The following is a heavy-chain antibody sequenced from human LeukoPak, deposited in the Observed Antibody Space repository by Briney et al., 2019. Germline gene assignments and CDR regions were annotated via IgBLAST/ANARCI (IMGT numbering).Heavy chain of an antibody. CDR3: TWGTGGNFDY. CDR2: IKNKADGGTT. Sequence: GGSLRLSCTASGFTFSHAWMSWVRQAPGKGLEWVGRIKNKADGGTTDYAAPVKGRFTISRDDSKNTLFLQINSLKSEDTAVYYCTWGTGGNFDYWGQGTLVTVSS. D-gene: IGHD2-8*02. CDR1: GFTFSHAW. V-gene: IGHV3-15*01. J-gene: IGHJ4*02.